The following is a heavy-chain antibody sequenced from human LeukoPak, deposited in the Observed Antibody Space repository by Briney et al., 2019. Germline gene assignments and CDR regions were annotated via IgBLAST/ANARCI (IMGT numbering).Heavy chain of an antibody. CDR3: ARGRMYTANSHYYFYNMDV. V-gene: IGHV3-30*01. CDR2: FSYDGSKK. D-gene: IGHD5-18*01. J-gene: IGHJ6*03. Sequence: PGGSLRLSCAASGFTFSNYAMSWVRQAPGKGLEWVAVFSYDGSKKYYADSLKGRFTISRDKYKNTLDLQMNSVRAEDTAVYYCARGRMYTANSHYYFYNMDVWGKGTTVTVSS. CDR1: GFTFSNYA.